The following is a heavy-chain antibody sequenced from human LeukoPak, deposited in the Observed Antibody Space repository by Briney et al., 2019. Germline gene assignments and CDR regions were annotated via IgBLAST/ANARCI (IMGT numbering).Heavy chain of an antibody. Sequence: GRSLRLSCAASGFTFSTSGMHWVRQAPGKGLEWVAVIWYYGSNIYYADSVKGRLTISRDNSKNTLYLQMNSLRAEDTAVYYCPRHYDILTDTEPGFDLWGRGTLVSVSS. CDR1: GFTFSTSG. CDR3: PRHYDILTDTEPGFDL. J-gene: IGHJ2*01. CDR2: IWYYGSNI. V-gene: IGHV3-33*01. D-gene: IGHD3-9*01.